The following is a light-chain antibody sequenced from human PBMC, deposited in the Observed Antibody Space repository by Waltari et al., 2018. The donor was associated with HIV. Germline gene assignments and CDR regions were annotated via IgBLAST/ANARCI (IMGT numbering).Light chain of an antibody. CDR3: CSYAGSSTYV. CDR1: STDVGGYNY. Sequence: QSALTQPASVSGSPRQSLTISCTGTSTDVGGYNYVSWYQQHPGKAPKLMIYDVSKRPSGVSNRFSGSKSGNTASLTISGLQAEDEADYCCCSYAGSSTYVFGTGTKVTVL. CDR2: DVS. J-gene: IGLJ1*01. V-gene: IGLV2-23*02.